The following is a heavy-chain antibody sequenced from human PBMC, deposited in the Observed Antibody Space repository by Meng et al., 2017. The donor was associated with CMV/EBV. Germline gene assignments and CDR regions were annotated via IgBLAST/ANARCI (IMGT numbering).Heavy chain of an antibody. CDR1: GFTFGDYA. CDR2: IRSKAYGGTT. J-gene: IGHJ4*02. D-gene: IGHD6-6*01. Sequence: GESLKISCTASGFTFGDYAMSWVRQVPGKGLEWVGFIRSKAYGGTTEYAASVKGRFTISRDDSKSIAYLQMNSLKTEDTAVYYCTREQLVRIWSQGTLVTVSS. V-gene: IGHV3-49*04. CDR3: TREQLVRI.